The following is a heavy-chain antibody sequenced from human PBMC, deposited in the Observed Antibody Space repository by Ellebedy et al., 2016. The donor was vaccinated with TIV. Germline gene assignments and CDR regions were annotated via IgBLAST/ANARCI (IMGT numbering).Heavy chain of an antibody. Sequence: GESLKISCAVSGVTFSNYSMHWVRQAPGKGLEWVSSICSSGSHMYYSDSVRGRFTISRDNAKKSLYLQMDSLRAEDSAVYYCATGGGASGYPFDHWGQGTLVTVSS. D-gene: IGHD5-12*01. CDR2: ICSSGSHM. J-gene: IGHJ4*02. CDR3: ATGGGASGYPFDH. V-gene: IGHV3-21*04. CDR1: GVTFSNYS.